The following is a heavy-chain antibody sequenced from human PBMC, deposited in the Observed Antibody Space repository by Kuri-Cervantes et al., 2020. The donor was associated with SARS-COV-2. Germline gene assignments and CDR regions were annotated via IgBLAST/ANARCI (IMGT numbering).Heavy chain of an antibody. CDR3: ARGDRWLHFFFFDY. CDR2: IYYSGST. V-gene: IGHV4-59*01. CDR1: GGSISSYY. Sequence: SETLSLTCTVSGGSISSYYWSWIRQPPGKGLEWIGYIYYSGSTNYNPSLKSRVTISVDTSKNQFSLKLSSVTAADTAVYYCARGDRWLHFFFFDYWGQGTLVTVSS. D-gene: IGHD5-12*01. J-gene: IGHJ4*02.